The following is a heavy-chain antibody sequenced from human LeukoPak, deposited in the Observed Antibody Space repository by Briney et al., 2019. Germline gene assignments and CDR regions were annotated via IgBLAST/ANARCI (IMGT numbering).Heavy chain of an antibody. CDR1: GFAFSSYE. D-gene: IGHD6-13*01. CDR2: ISSGGSTT. J-gene: IGHJ6*02. CDR3: ARVQQPSGIQGYYYGMDV. Sequence: GGSLRLSCAASGFAFSSYEVKWVRQARGKGVEWVSSISSGGSTTYSANSVKGRFTSSRDNAENSLYLQMNSLRGGDTAVYYGARVQQPSGIQGYYYGMDVWGQGTTVTVSS. V-gene: IGHV3-48*03.